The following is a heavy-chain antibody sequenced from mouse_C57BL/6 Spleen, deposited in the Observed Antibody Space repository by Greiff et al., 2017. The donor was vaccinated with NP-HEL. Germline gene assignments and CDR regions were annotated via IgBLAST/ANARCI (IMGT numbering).Heavy chain of an antibody. CDR1: EYEFPSHD. D-gene: IGHD3-3*01. V-gene: IGHV5-2*01. CDR3: ARQGDGGYFDV. Sequence: DVHLVESGGGLVQPGASLKLSCESNEYEFPSHDMSWVRKTPEQRLELVAAINSDGGNTYYPDTMERRFIIYRDNTKKSLYLQMSSLRSEDTALYYCARQGDGGYFDVWGTGTTVTVSS. J-gene: IGHJ1*03. CDR2: INSDGGNT.